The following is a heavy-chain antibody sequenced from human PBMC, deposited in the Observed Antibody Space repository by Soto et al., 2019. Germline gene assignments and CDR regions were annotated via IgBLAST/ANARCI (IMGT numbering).Heavy chain of an antibody. Sequence: QVQLQESGPGLVKPSQTLSLTCTVSGGSISSGDYYWSWIRQPPGKGLEWIGYIYYSGSTYYNPSLKSRVTITLDTSKNQFSLKLSSVTAADTAVYYGARVVPPRYVRGPRKERDSFHIWDQGTMVTVSS. CDR2: IYYSGST. J-gene: IGHJ3*02. V-gene: IGHV4-30-4*01. CDR1: GGSISSGDYY. D-gene: IGHD3-10*02. CDR3: ARVVPPRYVRGPRKERDSFHI.